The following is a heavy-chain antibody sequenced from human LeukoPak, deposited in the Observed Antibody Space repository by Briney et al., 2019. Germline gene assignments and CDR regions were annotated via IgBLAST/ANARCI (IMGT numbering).Heavy chain of an antibody. Sequence: PGGSLRLSCAVSGFPVRSNYMSWIRQAPGKGLEWVSLIYTSGSTSYADSVKGRFSISRDNSKNTLYLQMNNLRADDTTVYYCTRSIWYFDYWGQGTLVTVSS. CDR2: IYTSGST. J-gene: IGHJ4*02. V-gene: IGHV3-53*01. CDR1: GFPVRSNY. CDR3: TRSIWYFDY.